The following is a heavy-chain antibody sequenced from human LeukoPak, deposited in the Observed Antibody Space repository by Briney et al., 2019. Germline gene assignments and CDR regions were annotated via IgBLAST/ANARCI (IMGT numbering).Heavy chain of an antibody. J-gene: IGHJ6*03. Sequence: GGSLRLSCAASGFTFSSYWMSWVRQALGKGLEWVANIKQDGSEKYYVDSVKGRFTISRDNAKNSLYLQMNSLRAEDTAVYYCARVSGPPDWSGYYDYYYYYMDVWGKGTTVTVSS. CDR1: GFTFSSYW. CDR3: ARVSGPPDWSGYYDYYYYYMDV. V-gene: IGHV3-7*01. CDR2: IKQDGSEK. D-gene: IGHD3-3*01.